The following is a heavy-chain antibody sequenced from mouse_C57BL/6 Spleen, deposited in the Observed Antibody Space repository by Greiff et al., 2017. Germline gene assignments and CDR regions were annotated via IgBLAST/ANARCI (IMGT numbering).Heavy chain of an antibody. CDR2: INYDGSST. CDR3: ARVTTVVETLWYFDV. J-gene: IGHJ1*03. V-gene: IGHV5-16*01. Sequence: EVNLVESEGGLVQPGSSMKLSCTASGFTFSDYYMAWVRQVPEKGLEWVANINYDGSSTYYRDSLKSRFIISRDNAKNILYLQMSSLKSEDTATYYCARVTTVVETLWYFDVWGTGTTVTVSS. D-gene: IGHD1-1*01. CDR1: GFTFSDYY.